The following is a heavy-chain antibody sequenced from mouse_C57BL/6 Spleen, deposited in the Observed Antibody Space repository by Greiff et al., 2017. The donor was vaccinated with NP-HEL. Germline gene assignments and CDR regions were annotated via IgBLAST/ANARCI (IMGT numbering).Heavy chain of an antibody. J-gene: IGHJ4*01. Sequence: QVHVKQSGAELARPGASVKLSCKASGYTFTSYGISWVKQRTGQGLEWIGEIYPRSGNTYYNEKFKGKATLTADKSSSTAYMELRSLTSEDSAVYFCADDYERVDYWGQGTSVTVSS. CDR2: IYPRSGNT. D-gene: IGHD2-4*01. V-gene: IGHV1-81*01. CDR1: GYTFTSYG. CDR3: ADDYERVDY.